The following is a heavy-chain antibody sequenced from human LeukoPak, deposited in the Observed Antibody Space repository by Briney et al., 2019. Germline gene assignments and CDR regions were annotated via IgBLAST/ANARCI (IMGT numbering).Heavy chain of an antibody. D-gene: IGHD1-26*01. CDR1: GGSFSGYY. Sequence: PSETLSLTCAVYGGSFSGYYWSWIRQPPGKGLEWIGEINHSGSTNYNPSLKCRVTISVDTSKNQFSLKLSSVTAADTAVYYCARVFVRPRIVGATGYYFDYWGQGTLVTVSS. J-gene: IGHJ4*02. CDR2: INHSGST. CDR3: ARVFVRPRIVGATGYYFDY. V-gene: IGHV4-34*01.